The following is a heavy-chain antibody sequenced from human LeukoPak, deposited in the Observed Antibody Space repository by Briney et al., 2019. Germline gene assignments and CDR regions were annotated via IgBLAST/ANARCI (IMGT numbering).Heavy chain of an antibody. CDR2: IKEDGSEK. J-gene: IGHJ4*02. CDR1: GFTFSSYW. CDR3: ARDHHPSYYLPDY. V-gene: IGHV3-7*04. Sequence: GGSLRLSCAVSGFTFSSYWMTWVCQAPGKGLEWVASIKEDGSEKYYEDSVKGRFTISRDNAKNSLYLQMDSLRAEDTAVYYCARDHHPSYYLPDYWGQGTLVTVSS. D-gene: IGHD1-26*01.